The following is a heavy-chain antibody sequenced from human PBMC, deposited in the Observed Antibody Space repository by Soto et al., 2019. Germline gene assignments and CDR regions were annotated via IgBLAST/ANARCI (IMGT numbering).Heavy chain of an antibody. D-gene: IGHD3-10*01. Sequence: SETLSLTCTVSGGSISSYYWSWIRQPPGKGLEWIGYIYYSGSTNYNPSLKSRVTISVDTSKNQFSLKLSSVTAADTAVYYCARGYFYGSGSYYNQKYHYYYMDVWGKGTTVTVSS. V-gene: IGHV4-59*01. CDR2: IYYSGST. CDR3: ARGYFYGSGSYYNQKYHYYYMDV. CDR1: GGSISSYY. J-gene: IGHJ6*03.